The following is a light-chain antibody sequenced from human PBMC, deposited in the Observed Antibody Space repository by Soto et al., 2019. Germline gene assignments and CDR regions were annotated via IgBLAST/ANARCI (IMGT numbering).Light chain of an antibody. CDR3: QQYNNWPWT. J-gene: IGKJ1*01. V-gene: IGKV3-15*01. CDR1: QSVSTY. Sequence: EIVLTQSPGTLSLSPWERATLSCRASQSVSTYLAWYQQRPGQAPRLLIYGASSRATGIPARFSGSGSGTDFTLTISSLEPEDFAVYYCQQYNNWPWTFGQGTKVDIK. CDR2: GAS.